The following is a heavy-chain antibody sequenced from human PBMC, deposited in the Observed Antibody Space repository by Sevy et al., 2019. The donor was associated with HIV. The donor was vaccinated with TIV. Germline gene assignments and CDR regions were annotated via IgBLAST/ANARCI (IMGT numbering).Heavy chain of an antibody. Sequence: GGSLRLSCTASGFSFNMYWMSCVRQAPGQGLEWVAHIKRDGSEKYYVDSVRGRFTISRDNAKNSLYLQMNSLRAEDTAVYYCARDCSSTSCLWGLDVWGQGTTVTVSS. J-gene: IGHJ6*02. CDR1: GFSFNMYW. D-gene: IGHD2-2*01. V-gene: IGHV3-7*03. CDR3: ARDCSSTSCLWGLDV. CDR2: IKRDGSEK.